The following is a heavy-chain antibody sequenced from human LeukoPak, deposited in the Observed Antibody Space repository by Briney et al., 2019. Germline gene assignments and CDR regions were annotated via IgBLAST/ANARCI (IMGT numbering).Heavy chain of an antibody. CDR1: GDSVSSNSAA. CDR3: ARDNTYSGGRPDAFDI. D-gene: IGHD6-19*01. V-gene: IGHV6-1*01. J-gene: IGHJ3*02. CDR2: TYYRSKWYN. Sequence: SQTLSLTCAISGDSVSSNSAAWNWIRQSPSRGLERLGRTYYRSKWYNDYAVSVKSRITINPDTSKNQFSLLLNSVTPEDTAVYYCARDNTYSGGRPDAFDIWGQGTMVTVSS.